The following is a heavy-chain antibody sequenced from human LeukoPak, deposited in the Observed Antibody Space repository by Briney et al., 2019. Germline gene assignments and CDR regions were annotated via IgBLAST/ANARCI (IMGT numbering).Heavy chain of an antibody. D-gene: IGHD2-2*01. V-gene: IGHV1-2*02. CDR1: GYTFTGYY. Sequence: ASVKVSCKASGYTFTGYYMHWVRQAPGQGLEWMGWINPNSGGTNYAQKFQGRVTMTRDTSISTAYMELSRLRSDDTAVYYCAKTDIVVVPAVLSGNYYYYGMDVWGQGTTVTVSS. CDR2: INPNSGGT. CDR3: AKTDIVVVPAVLSGNYYYYGMDV. J-gene: IGHJ6*02.